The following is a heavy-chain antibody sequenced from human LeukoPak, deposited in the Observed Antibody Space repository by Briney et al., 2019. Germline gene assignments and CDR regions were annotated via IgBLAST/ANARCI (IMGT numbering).Heavy chain of an antibody. CDR2: IYSGGST. Sequence: SGGSLRLSCAASGFTVSSNYMSWVRQAPGKGLEWVSVIYSGGSTYYADSVKGRFTISRDNAKNTLYLQMNSLRAEDTAVYYCARVIYSGWQGELSDWGQGTLVTVSS. CDR1: GFTVSSNY. V-gene: IGHV3-53*01. J-gene: IGHJ4*02. CDR3: ARVIYSGWQGELSD. D-gene: IGHD6-19*01.